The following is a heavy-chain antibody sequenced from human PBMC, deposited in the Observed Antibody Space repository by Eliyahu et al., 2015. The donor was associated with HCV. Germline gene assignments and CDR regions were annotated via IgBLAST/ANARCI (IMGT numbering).Heavy chain of an antibody. Sequence: QVQLVESGGGVVQPGRSLRLSCAASGFTFSSYGMHWVRQAPGKGLEWVAVIWYDGSNKYYADSVKGRFTISRDNSKNTLYLQMNSLRAEDTAVYYCARVPGGYSGIITYYYYGMDVWGQGTTVTVSS. D-gene: IGHD5-12*01. CDR3: ARVPGGYSGIITYYYYGMDV. V-gene: IGHV3-33*01. CDR1: GFTFSSYG. J-gene: IGHJ6*02. CDR2: IWYDGSNK.